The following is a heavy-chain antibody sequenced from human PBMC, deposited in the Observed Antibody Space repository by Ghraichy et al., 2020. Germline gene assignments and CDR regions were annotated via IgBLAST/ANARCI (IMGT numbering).Heavy chain of an antibody. Sequence: SETLSLTCTVSGGSISSYYWSWIRQPPGKGLEWIGYIYYSGSTNYNPSLKSRVTISVDTSKNQLSLKLSSVTAADTAVYYCARDACSSTSCQPPNYYYGMDVWGQGTTVTVSS. CDR1: GGSISSYY. V-gene: IGHV4-59*01. CDR3: ARDACSSTSCQPPNYYYGMDV. CDR2: IYYSGST. D-gene: IGHD2-2*01. J-gene: IGHJ6*02.